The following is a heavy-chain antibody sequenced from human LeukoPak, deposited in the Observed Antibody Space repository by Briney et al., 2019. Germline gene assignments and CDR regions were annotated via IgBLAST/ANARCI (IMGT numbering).Heavy chain of an antibody. CDR3: AKGGHYYDSSGYTSFDY. CDR2: IHTSGNT. D-gene: IGHD3-22*01. Sequence: SETLSLTCTVSGGSISSGSYCWSWIRQPAGKGLEWIGHIHTSGNTNYNPSLKSRVTISVDTSKDQFSLKLSSVTAEDTALYYCAKGGHYYDSSGYTSFDYWGQGTLVTVSS. V-gene: IGHV4-61*09. J-gene: IGHJ4*02. CDR1: GGSISSGSYC.